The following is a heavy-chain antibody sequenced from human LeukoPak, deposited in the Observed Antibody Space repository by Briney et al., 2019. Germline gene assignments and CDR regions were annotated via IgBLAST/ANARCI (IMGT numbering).Heavy chain of an antibody. CDR1: GFTFSNYE. CDR2: ISSRGSTI. D-gene: IGHD1-1*01. CDR3: ARMVLDSFDY. Sequence: HPGGSLRLSCAASGFTFSNYEMNWIRQAPGKGLEWVSYISSRGSTIYYADSVKGRFTISRDNAKNSLYLQMNSLRAEDTAVYYCARMVLDSFDYWGQGTLVTVSS. J-gene: IGHJ4*02. V-gene: IGHV3-48*03.